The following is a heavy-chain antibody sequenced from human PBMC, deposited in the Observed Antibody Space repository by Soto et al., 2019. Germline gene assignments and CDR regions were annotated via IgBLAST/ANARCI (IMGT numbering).Heavy chain of an antibody. CDR2: ISSSSSTI. CDR3: ASLPWVTPRINYYYYMDV. J-gene: IGHJ6*03. D-gene: IGHD5-18*01. V-gene: IGHV3-48*01. Sequence: GGSLRLSCAASGFTFSSYSMNWVRQAPGKGLEWVSYISSSSSTIYYADSVKGRFTISRDNAKNSLYLQMNSLRAEDTAVYYCASLPWVTPRINYYYYMDVWGKGTTVTVSS. CDR1: GFTFSSYS.